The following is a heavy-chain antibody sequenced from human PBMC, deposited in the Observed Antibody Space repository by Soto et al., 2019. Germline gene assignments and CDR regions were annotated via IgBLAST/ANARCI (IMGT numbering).Heavy chain of an antibody. V-gene: IGHV3-11*01. CDR1: GYTFSDYY. J-gene: IGHJ4*02. D-gene: IGHD3-3*01. CDR3: ASHYDLWTGYLSPVDY. Sequence: QVQLVESGGDLVKPGGSLRLSCAASGYTFSDYYLSWIRQAPGKGLEWISYIDTSSTKIYYADSVRGRFTISRDNGKNSLLLEMNNLRVEDTAVYFCASHYDLWTGYLSPVDYWGRGTLVTVSS. CDR2: IDTSSTKI.